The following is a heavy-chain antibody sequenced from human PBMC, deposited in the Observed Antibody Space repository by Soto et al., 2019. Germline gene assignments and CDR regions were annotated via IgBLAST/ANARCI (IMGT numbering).Heavy chain of an antibody. Sequence: SETLSLTCTVSGGSISSGGYYWSWIRQHPGKGLEWIRYIYYSGSTYYNPSLKSRVTISVDTSKNQFSLKLSSVTAADTAVYYCASGGDYDSSGYQNYFDYWGQGTLVTVSS. V-gene: IGHV4-31*03. J-gene: IGHJ4*02. D-gene: IGHD3-22*01. CDR1: GGSISSGGYY. CDR2: IYYSGST. CDR3: ASGGDYDSSGYQNYFDY.